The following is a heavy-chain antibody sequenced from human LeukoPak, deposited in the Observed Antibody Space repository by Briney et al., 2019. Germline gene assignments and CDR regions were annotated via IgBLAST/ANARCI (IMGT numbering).Heavy chain of an antibody. J-gene: IGHJ4*02. CDR3: ARGLCGGDCYDY. D-gene: IGHD2-21*01. CDR1: GFTFSSYT. V-gene: IGHV3-21*01. Sequence: GGSLRLSCAASGFTFSSYTMSWVRQAPGKGLEWVSSISSRSGYIYYADSVKGRFTISRDNAKNSLYLQMNSLRAEDTALYYCARGLCGGDCYDYWGQGTLVTVSS. CDR2: ISSRSGYI.